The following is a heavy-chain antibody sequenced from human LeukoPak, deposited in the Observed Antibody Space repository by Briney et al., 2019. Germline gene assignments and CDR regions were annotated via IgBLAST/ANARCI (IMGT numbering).Heavy chain of an antibody. D-gene: IGHD2-15*01. V-gene: IGHV4-34*01. CDR2: INHSGST. Sequence: SETLSLTCAVYGGSFSGYYWNWIRQPPGKGLEWIGEINHSGSTNYNPSLKSRVTISVDTSKNQFSLKLSSVTAADTAVYYCARQSSGGSFDYWGQGTLVTVSS. J-gene: IGHJ4*02. CDR1: GGSFSGYY. CDR3: ARQSSGGSFDY.